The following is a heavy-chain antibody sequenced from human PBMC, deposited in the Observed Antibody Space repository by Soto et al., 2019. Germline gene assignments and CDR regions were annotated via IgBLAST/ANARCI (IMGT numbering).Heavy chain of an antibody. CDR3: AGAVSDFDVRRYRASYFDQ. J-gene: IGHJ4*02. CDR2: IDNSGST. V-gene: IGHV4-31*02. CDR1: GASVSTGVYY. D-gene: IGHD3-10*02. Sequence: SETLSLTCTVSGASVSTGVYYWTWIRQHPGKGLEWIGYIDNSGSTYYNPSLTGRVDISVDTSKNQFSLNLQSLTAADTAFYYCAGAVSDFDVRRYRASYFDQWGQGILVTVSS.